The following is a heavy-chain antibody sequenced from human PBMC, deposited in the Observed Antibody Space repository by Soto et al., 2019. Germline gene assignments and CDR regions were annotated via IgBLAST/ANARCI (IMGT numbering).Heavy chain of an antibody. J-gene: IGHJ5*02. D-gene: IGHD3-10*01. CDR2: IYYSGST. CDR1: GGSISSSSYY. V-gene: IGHV4-39*01. CDR3: ARHLGIRKNYYGSGSYYRSRGFDP. Sequence: PSETQSHTCTVSGGSISSSSYYWGWIRQPPGKGLEWIGSIYYSGSTYYNPSLKSRVTISVDTSKNQFSLKLSSVTAADTAVYYCARHLGIRKNYYGSGSYYRSRGFDPWGQGTLVTVSS.